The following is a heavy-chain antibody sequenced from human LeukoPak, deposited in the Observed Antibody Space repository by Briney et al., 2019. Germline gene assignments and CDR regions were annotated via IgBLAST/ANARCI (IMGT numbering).Heavy chain of an antibody. J-gene: IGHJ6*02. V-gene: IGHV3-21*01. CDR3: ARDPRREWLLLRGYGMDV. CDR2: ISSSSSYI. D-gene: IGHD3-22*01. CDR1: GFTFSSYS. Sequence: GGSLRLSCAASGFTFSSYSMNWVRQAPGKGLEWVSSISSSSSYIYYADSAKGRFTISRGNAKNSLYLQRNSLRAEDTAVYYCARDPRREWLLLRGYGMDVWGQGTTVTVSS.